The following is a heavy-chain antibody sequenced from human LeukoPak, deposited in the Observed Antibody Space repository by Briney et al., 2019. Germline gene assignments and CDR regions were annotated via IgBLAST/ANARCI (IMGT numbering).Heavy chain of an antibody. CDR3: VRGITIFGVVISPCDY. D-gene: IGHD3-3*01. CDR2: IYSGGST. CDR1: GFTVSSNY. J-gene: IGHJ4*02. Sequence: HTGGSLRLSCAASGFTVSSNYMSWVRQAPGKGLEWVSVIYSGGSTYYADSVKGRFTISRDNSKNTLYLQMNSLRAEDTAVYYCVRGITIFGVVISPCDYWGQGTLVTVSS. V-gene: IGHV3-53*01.